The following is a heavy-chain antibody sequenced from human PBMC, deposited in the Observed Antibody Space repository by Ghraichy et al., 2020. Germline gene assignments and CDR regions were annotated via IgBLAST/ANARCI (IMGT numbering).Heavy chain of an antibody. CDR1: GGSISSDY. CDR2: IYNSGFT. CDR3: ARSPSSGSWYGYFDY. J-gene: IGHJ4*02. Sequence: SETLSLTCIVSGGSISSDYWSWIRQPPGKGLEWIGYIYNSGFTNYNPSLKSRATISIDTSKNQFSLKVNSVTAADTAVYYCARSPSSGSWYGYFDYWGQGTLVTVSS. D-gene: IGHD6-13*01. V-gene: IGHV4-59*01.